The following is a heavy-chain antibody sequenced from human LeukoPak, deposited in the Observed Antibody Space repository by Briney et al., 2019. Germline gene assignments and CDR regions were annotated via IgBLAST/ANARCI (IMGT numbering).Heavy chain of an antibody. J-gene: IGHJ4*02. CDR1: GGSISSYY. CDR2: IYTSGST. V-gene: IGHV4-4*07. CDR3: ARDGGIVGATPFDY. D-gene: IGHD1-26*01. Sequence: SETLSLTCTVSGGSISSYYWSWIRQPAGKGLEWIGRIYTSGSTNYNPSLKSRVTISVDTSKNQFSLKLSSVTAADTAVYYCARDGGIVGATPFDYWGQGTLVTVSS.